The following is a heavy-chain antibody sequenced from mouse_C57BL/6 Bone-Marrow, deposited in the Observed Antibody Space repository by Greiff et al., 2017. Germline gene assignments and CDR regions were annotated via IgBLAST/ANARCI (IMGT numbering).Heavy chain of an antibody. J-gene: IGHJ2*01. CDR2: IHPNSGST. CDR3: ARSLYG. V-gene: IGHV1-64*01. CDR1: GYTFTSYW. D-gene: IGHD1-1*01. Sequence: QVQLKESGAELVKPGASVKLSCKASGYTFTSYWMQWVKQRPGQGLEWIGMIHPNSGSTNYNEKFKSKATLTVDKSSSTAYMKLSSLTSEDSAVYYCARSLYGWGQGTTLTVSS.